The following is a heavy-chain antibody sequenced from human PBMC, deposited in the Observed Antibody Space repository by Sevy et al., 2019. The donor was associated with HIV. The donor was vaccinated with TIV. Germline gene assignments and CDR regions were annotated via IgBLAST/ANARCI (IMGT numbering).Heavy chain of an antibody. V-gene: IGHV4-59*01. Sequence: GSLSLTCTVSGGSISAYCWSWIRQPPGKGLEYIGDIYYTGSTYYNPSLKSRVTISVDTSKNQFSLKLRSVTAVDTAVYYCARAPPVRSGDDSLNWLDPWGQGTLVTVSS. CDR1: GGSISAYC. CDR3: ARAPPVRSGDDSLNWLDP. D-gene: IGHD5-12*01. CDR2: IYYTGST. J-gene: IGHJ5*02.